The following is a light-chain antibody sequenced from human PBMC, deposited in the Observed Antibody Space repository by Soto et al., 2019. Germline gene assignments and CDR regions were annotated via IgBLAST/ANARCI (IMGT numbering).Light chain of an antibody. Sequence: QSALTQPPSASGSPGQSVTISCTGTSSDFGGYNYVSWYQQHPGKAPKLIIYEVTKRPSGVPDRFSGSKSGNTASLTISGLQAEDEADYYCSSYTSSSTPYVFGTGTKLTVL. CDR2: EVT. CDR3: SSYTSSSTPYV. CDR1: SSDFGGYNY. J-gene: IGLJ1*01. V-gene: IGLV2-8*01.